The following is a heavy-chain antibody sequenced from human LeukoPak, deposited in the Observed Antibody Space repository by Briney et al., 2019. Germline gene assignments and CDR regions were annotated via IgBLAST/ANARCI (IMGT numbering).Heavy chain of an antibody. CDR1: GGSFGGYY. CDR3: ARGSVTGYDY. Sequence: SETLSLTCAVYGGSFGGYYWSWIRQPPGKGLEWIGEINHSGSTNYNPSLKSRVTISVDTSKNQFSLKLSSVTAADTAVYYCARGSVTGYDYWGQGTLVTVSS. V-gene: IGHV4-34*01. J-gene: IGHJ4*02. D-gene: IGHD5/OR15-5a*01. CDR2: INHSGST.